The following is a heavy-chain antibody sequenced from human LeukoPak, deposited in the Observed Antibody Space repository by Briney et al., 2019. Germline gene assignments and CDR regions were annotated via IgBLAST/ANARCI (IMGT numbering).Heavy chain of an antibody. J-gene: IGHJ3*02. D-gene: IGHD4-23*01. CDR3: ASEGYGGNSDAFDS. CDR1: GFTFSSNW. Sequence: GGSLRLSCIDSGFTFSSNWMAWVRQAPGKGLEWVSYINSGGSIIYYTDSVKGRFTISRDDAKNSLYLQMNSLRAEDTAVYYCASEGYGGNSDAFDSWGQGTMVTVSS. CDR2: INSGGSII. V-gene: IGHV3-48*03.